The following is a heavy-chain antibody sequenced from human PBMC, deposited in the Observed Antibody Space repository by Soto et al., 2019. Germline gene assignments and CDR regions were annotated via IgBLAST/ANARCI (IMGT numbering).Heavy chain of an antibody. V-gene: IGHV1-18*01. CDR1: GYTFTSYG. Sequence: ASVKVSCKASGYTFTSYGISWVRQAPGQGLEWMGWISAYNGNTNYAQKLQGRVTMTTDTSISTAYMELSSLRSDDTAVYYCARGVVVAATKNWWFDPWGQGTLVTVSS. D-gene: IGHD2-15*01. J-gene: IGHJ5*02. CDR2: ISAYNGNT. CDR3: ARGVVVAATKNWWFDP.